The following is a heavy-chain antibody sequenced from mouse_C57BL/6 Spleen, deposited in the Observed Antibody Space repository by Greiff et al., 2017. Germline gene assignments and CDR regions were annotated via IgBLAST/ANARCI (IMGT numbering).Heavy chain of an antibody. Sequence: EVKLMESEGGLVQPGSSMKLSCTASGFTFSDYYMAWVRQVPEKGLEWVANINYDGSSTYYLDSLKSRFIISRDNAKNILYLQMSSLKSEDTATYYCARDSFYDYDVGYAMAYWGQGTSVTVSS. CDR1: GFTFSDYY. V-gene: IGHV5-16*01. J-gene: IGHJ4*01. CDR2: INYDGSST. CDR3: ARDSFYDYDVGYAMAY. D-gene: IGHD2-4*01.